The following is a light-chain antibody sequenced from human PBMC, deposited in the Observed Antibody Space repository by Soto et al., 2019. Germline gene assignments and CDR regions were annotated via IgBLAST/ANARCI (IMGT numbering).Light chain of an antibody. CDR3: QLSQQRSNWPPWT. Sequence: DMVLTRSPAPFPLSTWERVTLSYSTTQRVSSSVAWYQQKSGQAPRLLIYDASVRATGIPARFSGSGSGTDFTLTISSLEPEDFAVYYCQLSQQRSNWPPWTFGQGTKVDIK. J-gene: IGKJ1*01. V-gene: IGKV3-11*01. CDR1: QRVSSS. CDR2: DAS.